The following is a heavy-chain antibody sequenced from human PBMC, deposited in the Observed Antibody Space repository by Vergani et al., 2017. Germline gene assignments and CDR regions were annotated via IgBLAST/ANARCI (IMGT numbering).Heavy chain of an antibody. J-gene: IGHJ6*02. D-gene: IGHD2-21*01. V-gene: IGHV3-15*07. CDR2: IKSKFDRGTT. Sequence: EAQLVESGGGIVKPGGSLRLSCVASGFSFRNAWMNWVRRTPGKGLEWVGRIKSKFDRGTTDYAAAVKGRFTISRDDSKNTLFLQMNGLKTEDIGVYYCTTDPRYCGDGSCYWLRDHHYYGMDVWGQGTTVTVSS. CDR3: TTDPRYCGDGSCYWLRDHHYYGMDV. CDR1: GFSFRNAW.